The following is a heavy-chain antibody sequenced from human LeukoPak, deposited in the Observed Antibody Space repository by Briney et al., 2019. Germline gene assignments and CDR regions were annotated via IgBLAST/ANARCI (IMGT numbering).Heavy chain of an antibody. CDR2: INHSGST. J-gene: IGHJ4*02. V-gene: IGHV4-34*01. Sequence: EWIGEINHSGSTNYNPSLKSRVTISVDTSKNQFSLRLSSVTAADTAVYYCARSLRNTAFDYWGQGTLVTVSS. D-gene: IGHD2-2*02. CDR3: ARSLRNTAFDY.